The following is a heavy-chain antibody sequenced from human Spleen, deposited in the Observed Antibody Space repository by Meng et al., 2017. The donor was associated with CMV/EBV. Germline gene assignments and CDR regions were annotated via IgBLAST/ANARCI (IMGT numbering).Heavy chain of an antibody. V-gene: IGHV3-11*04. Sequence: GESLKISCAASGFTFSDYYMSWIRQAPGKGLEWVSYISSSGSTIYYADSVKGRFTISRDNAKNSLYLQMNSLRAEDTAVYYCARDEIQEDGYGMDVWGQGTTVTVSS. D-gene: IGHD2-15*01. J-gene: IGHJ6*02. CDR2: ISSSGSTI. CDR1: GFTFSDYY. CDR3: ARDEIQEDGYGMDV.